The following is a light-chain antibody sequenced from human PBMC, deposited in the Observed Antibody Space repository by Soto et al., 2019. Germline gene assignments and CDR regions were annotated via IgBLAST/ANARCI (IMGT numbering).Light chain of an antibody. CDR3: QQYYSTPSPT. V-gene: IGKV4-1*01. CDR1: QSVLYSSNNKNY. Sequence: DIVMTQSPDSLAVSLGERATINCKSSQSVLYSSNNKNYLAWYQQKPGQPPKLLIYWASTRESGVPDRFSGSGSRTDFTLTISSLQAEDVAVYHCQQYYSTPSPTFGGGTKVEIK. J-gene: IGKJ4*01. CDR2: WAS.